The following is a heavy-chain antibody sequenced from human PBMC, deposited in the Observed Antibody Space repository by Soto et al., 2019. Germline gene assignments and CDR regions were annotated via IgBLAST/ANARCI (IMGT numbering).Heavy chain of an antibody. V-gene: IGHV3-30-3*01. J-gene: IGHJ4*02. Sequence: VQLVESGGGVVQPGRSLRLSCAASGFTFSNYALYWVRQAPGKGLEWVTVISYDGSNEYYADSVRGRFTISRDNSRSTLYLQMNSLRADDTAVYYCVRDRWDVTGTMDSWGQGTLVTVSS. CDR2: ISYDGSNE. CDR3: VRDRWDVTGTMDS. D-gene: IGHD1-20*01. CDR1: GFTFSNYA.